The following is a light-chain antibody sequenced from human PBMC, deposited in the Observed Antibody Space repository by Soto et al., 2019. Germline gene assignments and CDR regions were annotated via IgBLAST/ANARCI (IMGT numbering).Light chain of an antibody. Sequence: EIVLTQSPATLSLSPGERATLACRASQSVSSYLAWYQQKPCQAPRLLIYDASNRATGIPARFSGSGSGPAFTLTISSLEPEDFAVYYCQQRSNWPPITFGKGTRLEIK. V-gene: IGKV3-11*01. CDR1: QSVSSY. J-gene: IGKJ5*01. CDR2: DAS. CDR3: QQRSNWPPIT.